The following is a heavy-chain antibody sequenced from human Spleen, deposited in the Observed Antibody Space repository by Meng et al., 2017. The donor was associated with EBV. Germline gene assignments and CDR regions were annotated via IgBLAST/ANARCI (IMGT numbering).Heavy chain of an antibody. CDR1: HYTFTDYH. CDR3: ARDGPGYGYFDF. D-gene: IGHD5-18*01. V-gene: IGHV1-18*01. Sequence: QVQLVQSGAEVKKSGASVKVSCKASHYTFTDYHINWVRQAPGQGLEWMGCISTYNGGTKYAQKFQGRVTMTTDTSTTTVYMELRSLRSDDTAVYYCARDGPGYGYFDFWGQGSLVTVSS. CDR2: ISTYNGGT. J-gene: IGHJ4*02.